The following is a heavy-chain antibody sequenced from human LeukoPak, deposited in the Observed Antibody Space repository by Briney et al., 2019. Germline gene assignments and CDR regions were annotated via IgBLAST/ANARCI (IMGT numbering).Heavy chain of an antibody. CDR1: GGSISSYY. V-gene: IGHV4-59*01. CDR2: IDYSGST. J-gene: IGHJ5*02. Sequence: SETLSLTCTVSGGSISSYYWSCIRQPPGKGLEWIGYIDYSGSTSYNPSLKRRVTISLDTSKNKFSLKLSSVTAADTAVYYCARNLGGSTSWTRWFDPWGQGTLVTVSS. CDR3: ARNLGGSTSWTRWFDP. D-gene: IGHD2-2*01.